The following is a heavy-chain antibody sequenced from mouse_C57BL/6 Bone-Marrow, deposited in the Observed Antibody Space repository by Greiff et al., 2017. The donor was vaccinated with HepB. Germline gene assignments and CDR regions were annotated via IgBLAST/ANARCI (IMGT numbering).Heavy chain of an antibody. CDR1: GYSITSGYY. V-gene: IGHV3-6*01. CDR2: ISYDGSN. J-gene: IGHJ2*01. CDR3: AREVMVTLDY. Sequence: EVQLVESGPGLVKPSQSLSLTCSVTGYSITSGYYWNWIRQFPGNKLEWMGYISYDGSNNYNPSLKNRISITRDTSKNQFFLKLNSVTTEDTATYYCAREVMVTLDYWGQGTTLTVSS. D-gene: IGHD2-2*01.